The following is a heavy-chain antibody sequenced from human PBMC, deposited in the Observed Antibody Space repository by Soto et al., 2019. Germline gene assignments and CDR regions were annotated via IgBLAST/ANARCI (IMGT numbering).Heavy chain of an antibody. D-gene: IGHD3-10*01. CDR2: IYSGGNT. CDR1: GFSVSLNE. CDR3: AREYGPRGAAFEI. V-gene: IGHV3-53*01. J-gene: IGHJ3*02. Sequence: PXGCLRLSCEVSGFSVSLNEMGWVRQAPGKGLEWVSSIYSGGNTYYADSVKGRFTISRDDSKDIVYLQMNTLRVEDTAVYYCAREYGPRGAAFEIWRQGTMVTVSS.